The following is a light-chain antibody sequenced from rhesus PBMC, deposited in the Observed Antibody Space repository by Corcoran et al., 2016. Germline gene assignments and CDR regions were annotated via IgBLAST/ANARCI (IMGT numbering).Light chain of an antibody. CDR1: QGISSW. CDR2: KAS. J-gene: IGKJ4*01. V-gene: IGKV1-22*01. Sequence: DIQMTQSPSSLSASVGDTVTITCRASQGISSWLAWYQQKPGKAPKLLIYKASSLQSGVPSRFSGSGYGTELTRTISSLQSEDFATYYCQQYSSRPPTFGGGTKVELK. CDR3: QQYSSRPPT.